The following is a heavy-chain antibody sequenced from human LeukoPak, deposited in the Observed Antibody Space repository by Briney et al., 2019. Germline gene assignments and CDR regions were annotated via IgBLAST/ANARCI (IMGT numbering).Heavy chain of an antibody. J-gene: IGHJ6*02. CDR2: ISSSSTI. V-gene: IGHV3-69-1*01. Sequence: GGSLRLSCAASGFTFSNYNMNWVRQAPGKGLEWVSYISSSSTIYYADSVKGRFTISRDNAKNSLYLQMNSLRAEDTAVYYCARGQVPYGMDVWGQGTAVTVSS. CDR3: ARGQVPYGMDV. CDR1: GFTFSNYN.